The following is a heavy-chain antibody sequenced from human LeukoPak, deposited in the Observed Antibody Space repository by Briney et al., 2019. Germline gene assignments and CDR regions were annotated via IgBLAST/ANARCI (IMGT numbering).Heavy chain of an antibody. Sequence: PSETLSLTCTVSGGSISSGDYYWSWIRQPPGKGLEWIGHIYYSGSTYYNPSLKSRVTISVDTSKNQFSLKLSSVTAADTAVYYCAREPATNSGYDYGIDYWGQGTLVTVSS. V-gene: IGHV4-30-4*01. CDR3: AREPATNSGYDYGIDY. CDR2: IYYSGST. D-gene: IGHD5-12*01. J-gene: IGHJ4*02. CDR1: GGSISSGDYY.